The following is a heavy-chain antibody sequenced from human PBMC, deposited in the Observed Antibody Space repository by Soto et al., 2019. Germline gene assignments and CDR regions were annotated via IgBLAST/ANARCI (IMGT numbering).Heavy chain of an antibody. Sequence: TLSLTCTISGGSISVYYWSWIRQSPRQGLEWIGYVYDNGRPYYSPSLKSRVTISADTSKNQISLKLTSATAADTAVYYCARGVGSSPPRYWGRGTLVTVSS. J-gene: IGHJ4*02. CDR3: ARGVGSSPPRY. CDR2: VYDNGRP. D-gene: IGHD3-9*01. CDR1: GGSISVYY. V-gene: IGHV4-59*01.